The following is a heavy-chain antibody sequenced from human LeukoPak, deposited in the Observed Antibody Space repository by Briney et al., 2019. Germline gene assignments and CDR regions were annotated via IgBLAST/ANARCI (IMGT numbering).Heavy chain of an antibody. CDR1: GFTFSSYA. CDR2: ISYDGSNK. CDR3: ARGQDDSSGRGDAFDI. V-gene: IGHV3-30*04. Sequence: GGSLRLSCAASGFTFSSYAMHWVRQAPGKGLEWVAVISYDGSNKYYADSVKGRFTISRDNSKNTLYLQMNSLRAEDTAVYYCARGQDDSSGRGDAFDIWGQGTMVTVSS. J-gene: IGHJ3*02. D-gene: IGHD3-22*01.